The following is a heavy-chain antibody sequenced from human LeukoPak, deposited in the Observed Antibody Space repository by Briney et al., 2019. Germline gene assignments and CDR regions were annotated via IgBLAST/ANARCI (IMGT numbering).Heavy chain of an antibody. V-gene: IGHV3-48*04. J-gene: IGHJ4*02. D-gene: IGHD1-26*01. CDR2: IDTSSSTI. CDR1: GFTFSSYC. CDR3: ARDMGYSGSWPGYFDY. Sequence: GGSLRLSCVVSGFTFSSYCMSWVRQAPGKGLEWVSYIDTSSSTIYYADSVKGRFTVSRDNAKNSLYLQMKSLRAEDTTVYYCARDMGYSGSWPGYFDYWGQGVLVTASS.